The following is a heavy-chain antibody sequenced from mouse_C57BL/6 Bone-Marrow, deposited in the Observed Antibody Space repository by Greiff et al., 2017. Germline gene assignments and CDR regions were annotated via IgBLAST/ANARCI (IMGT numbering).Heavy chain of an antibody. Sequence: EVQLVESGGGLVQPGGSLKLSCAASGFTFSDYGMAWVRQTPEKRLEWVAYISSGGDYIYYADTVKGRFTISRDNARNTLYLQMSSLKSEDTAMYYCTRGGNWGFDYWGQGTTLTVSS. CDR2: ISSGGDYI. CDR1: GFTFSDYG. D-gene: IGHD4-1*01. V-gene: IGHV5-9-1*02. J-gene: IGHJ2*01. CDR3: TRGGNWGFDY.